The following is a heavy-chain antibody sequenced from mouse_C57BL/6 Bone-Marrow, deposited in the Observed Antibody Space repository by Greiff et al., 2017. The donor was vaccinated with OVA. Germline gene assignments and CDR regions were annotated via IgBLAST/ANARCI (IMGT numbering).Heavy chain of an antibody. Sequence: EVQVVESEGGLVQPGSSMKLSCTASGFTFSDYYMAWVRQVPEKGLEWVANINYDGSSTYYLDSLKSRFIISRDNAKNILYLQMSSLKSEDTATYYCARDLWYFDVWGTGTTVTVSS. CDR3: ARDLWYFDV. CDR2: INYDGSST. J-gene: IGHJ1*03. V-gene: IGHV5-16*01. CDR1: GFTFSDYY.